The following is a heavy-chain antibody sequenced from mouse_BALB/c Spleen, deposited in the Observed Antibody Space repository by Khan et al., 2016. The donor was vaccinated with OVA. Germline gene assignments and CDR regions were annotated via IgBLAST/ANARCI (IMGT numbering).Heavy chain of an antibody. CDR1: GYSITSGYG. D-gene: IGHD1-2*01. Sequence: EVKLLESGPGLVKPSQSLSLTCTVTGYSITSGYGWNWIRQFPGNKLEWMGYISYSGSTNKNTSHKSRISITRDTSKNQFFLQLNSVTTEDTATYYCARTARIKYWGQGTTLTVSS. CDR3: ARTARIKY. V-gene: IGHV3-2*02. J-gene: IGHJ2*01. CDR2: ISYSGST.